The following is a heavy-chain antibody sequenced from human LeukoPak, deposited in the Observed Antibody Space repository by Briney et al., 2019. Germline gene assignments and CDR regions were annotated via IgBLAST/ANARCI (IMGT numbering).Heavy chain of an antibody. CDR3: AKVRYSYDMYYFDY. D-gene: IGHD5-18*01. J-gene: IGHJ4*02. CDR1: GFTFSSYW. CDR2: INSDGSST. V-gene: IGHV3-74*01. Sequence: GGSLRLSCAASGFTFSSYWMHWVRQAPGKGLVWVSRINSDGSSTSYADSVKGRFTISRDNAKNTLYLQMNSLRAEDTAVYYCAKVRYSYDMYYFDYWGQGTLVTVSS.